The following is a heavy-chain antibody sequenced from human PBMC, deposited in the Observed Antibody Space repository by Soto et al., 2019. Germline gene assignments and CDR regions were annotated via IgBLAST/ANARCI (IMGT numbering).Heavy chain of an antibody. V-gene: IGHV3-11*01. CDR3: AKLVTIAAAGTVDY. J-gene: IGHJ4*02. Sequence: KTGGSLRLSCAASGFTFRDYYMTWIRQAPGKGLEWVSYISGDGGSTSYADSVKGRFTVSRDNARSSLFLQMNSLRAEDTAFYYCAKLVTIAAAGTVDYWGLGTLVTVSS. D-gene: IGHD6-13*01. CDR2: ISGDGGST. CDR1: GFTFRDYY.